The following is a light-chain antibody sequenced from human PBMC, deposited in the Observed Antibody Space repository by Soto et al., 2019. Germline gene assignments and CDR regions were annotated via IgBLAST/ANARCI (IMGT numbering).Light chain of an antibody. CDR3: TSHTSSSPYV. Sequence: QSVLNQPASVSGSPGQSITISCTGSSSDVGFYKYVSWYQQHPGKAPKLMIYDVSNRPSGVSNRFSGSKSGNTASLTIFGLQAEDEADYYCTSHTSSSPYVFGTGTKVPV. J-gene: IGLJ1*01. CDR2: DVS. CDR1: SSDVGFYKY. V-gene: IGLV2-14*01.